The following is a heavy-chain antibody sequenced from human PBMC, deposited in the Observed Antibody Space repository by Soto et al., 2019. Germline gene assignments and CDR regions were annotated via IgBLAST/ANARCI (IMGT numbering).Heavy chain of an antibody. CDR1: GYTFTSYG. CDR3: ARDKTKQQLAKFEY. Sequence: ASVKVSCKASGYTFTSYGISWVRQAPGQGLEWMGWISAYNGNTNYAQKLQGRVTMTTDTSTSTAYMELRSLRSDDTAVYYCARDKTKQQLAKFEYWGQRTLVTVS. J-gene: IGHJ4*02. CDR2: ISAYNGNT. V-gene: IGHV1-18*04. D-gene: IGHD6-13*01.